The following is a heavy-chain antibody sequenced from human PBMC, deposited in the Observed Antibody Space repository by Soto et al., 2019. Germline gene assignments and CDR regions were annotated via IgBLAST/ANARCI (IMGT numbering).Heavy chain of an antibody. J-gene: IGHJ4*02. D-gene: IGHD1-26*01. V-gene: IGHV1-69*01. CDR2: IIPIFGTT. Sequence: QVQLVQSGAEVKKPGSSVKVSCKASGGTFSTYAITWVRQAPGQGLEWLGGIIPIFGTTDYARKFQGRVTITAAESTSTVLIELSSLTSEDTAVYYCARGVGAYYFDYWGQGTLVTVSS. CDR3: ARGVGAYYFDY. CDR1: GGTFSTYA.